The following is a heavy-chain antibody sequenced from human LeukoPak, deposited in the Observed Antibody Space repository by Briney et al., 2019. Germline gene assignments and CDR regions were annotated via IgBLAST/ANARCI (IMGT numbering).Heavy chain of an antibody. V-gene: IGHV7-4-1*02. CDR3: ARDLRRLGELSRFGY. J-gene: IGHJ4*02. Sequence: ASVTVSFTASGYTFTSYAMNWVRQAPGQGLEWMGWINTNTGNPTYAQGFTGRFVFSLDTSVSTAYLQISSLKAEDTAVYYCARDLRRLGELSRFGYWGQGTLVTVSS. CDR1: GYTFTSYA. CDR2: INTNTGNP. D-gene: IGHD3-16*02.